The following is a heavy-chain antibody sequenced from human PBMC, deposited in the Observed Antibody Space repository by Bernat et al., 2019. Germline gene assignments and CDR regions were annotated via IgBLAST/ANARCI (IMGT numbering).Heavy chain of an antibody. J-gene: IGHJ5*02. Sequence: EVQLLESGGGLVQPGGSLRLSCAASGFTFSSYAMSWVRQAPGKGLEWVSAISGSGGSTYYADSVKGRFTISRDNSKNTLYLQMNSLRAEDTAVYYCAKDPYYYGSGSSQNRFDPWGQGTLVTVSS. CDR2: ISGSGGST. V-gene: IGHV3-23*01. CDR1: GFTFSSYA. CDR3: AKDPYYYGSGSSQNRFDP. D-gene: IGHD3-10*01.